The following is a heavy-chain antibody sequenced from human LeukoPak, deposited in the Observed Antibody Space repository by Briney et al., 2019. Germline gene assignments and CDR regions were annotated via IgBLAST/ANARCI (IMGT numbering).Heavy chain of an antibody. V-gene: IGHV4-59*11. Sequence: SETLSLTCTVSGASISSHYWSWIRQPPGKGLEWIGYIFYSGSLNYNPSLKSRVAISVDTSKDQFSLRLTSVTAADTAVYFGARGGGYSGSSFDYWGQGTLVTVSS. CDR1: GASISSHY. J-gene: IGHJ4*02. D-gene: IGHD1-26*01. CDR3: ARGGGYSGSSFDY. CDR2: IFYSGSL.